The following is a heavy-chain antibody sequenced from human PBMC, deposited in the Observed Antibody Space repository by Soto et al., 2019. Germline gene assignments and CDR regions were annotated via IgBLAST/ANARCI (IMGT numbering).Heavy chain of an antibody. D-gene: IGHD3-3*01. CDR1: GFTFSSYA. CDR2: IWYDGSNK. CDR3: ARDMTFGVAYFDY. V-gene: IGHV3-33*08. Sequence: GGSLRLSCAASGFTFSSYAMSWVRQAPGKGLEWVAVIWYDGSNKYYADSVKGRFTISRDNSKNTLYLQMNSLRAEDTAVYYCARDMTFGVAYFDYWGQGTLVTVSS. J-gene: IGHJ4*02.